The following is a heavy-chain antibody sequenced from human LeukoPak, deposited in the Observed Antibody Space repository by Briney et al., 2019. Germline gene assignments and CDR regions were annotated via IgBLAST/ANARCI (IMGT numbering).Heavy chain of an antibody. V-gene: IGHV1-24*01. CDR3: ATGVKPISLVTVSDYFDY. CDR2: FDPEDGET. J-gene: IGHJ4*02. CDR1: GYTLTELS. D-gene: IGHD3-9*01. Sequence: GASVKVSCKVSGYTLTELSMHWVRQAPGEGLEWMGGFDPEDGETIYAQKFQGRVTMTEDTSTDTAYMELSSLRSEDTAVYYCATGVKPISLVTVSDYFDYWGQGTLVTVSS.